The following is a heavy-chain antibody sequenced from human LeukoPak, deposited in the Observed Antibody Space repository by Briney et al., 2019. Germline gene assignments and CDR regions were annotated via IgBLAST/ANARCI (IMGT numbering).Heavy chain of an antibody. D-gene: IGHD6-19*01. CDR1: GDSVSGNSAA. Sequence: SQTLSLTCAISGDSVSGNSAAWNWIRQSPSRGLEWLGRTYYRSKWYNDYAVSVKSRITINPDTSKNQFSLQLNSVTPEDTAVYYCARETGYSSRWYGRYYYYMDVWGKGTTVTVSS. CDR2: TYYRSKWYN. CDR3: ARETGYSSRWYGRYYYYMDV. V-gene: IGHV6-1*01. J-gene: IGHJ6*03.